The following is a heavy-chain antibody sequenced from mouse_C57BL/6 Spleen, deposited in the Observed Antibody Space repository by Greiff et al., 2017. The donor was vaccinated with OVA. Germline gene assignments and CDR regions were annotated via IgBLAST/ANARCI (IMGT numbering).Heavy chain of an antibody. D-gene: IGHD2-3*01. CDR2: IDPSDSET. V-gene: IGHV1-52*01. J-gene: IGHJ2*01. CDR1: GYTFTSYW. CDR3: ARWYHYDGYYVYDY. Sequence: VKQSCKASGYTFTSYWMHWVKQRPIQGLEWIGNIDPSDSETHYNQKFKDKATLTVDKSSSTAYMQLSSLTSEDSAVYYCARWYHYDGYYVYDYWGQGTTLTVSS.